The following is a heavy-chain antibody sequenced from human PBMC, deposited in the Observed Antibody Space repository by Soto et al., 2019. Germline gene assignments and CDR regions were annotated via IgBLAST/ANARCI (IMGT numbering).Heavy chain of an antibody. CDR3: ARHRPYCSGGSCYRYYFDY. J-gene: IGHJ4*02. CDR2: MSYSVST. Sequence: QLQLQESGPGLVKPSETLSLTCTVSGGSISSSTYYWGWIRQSPGRGLEWIGSMSYSVSTYYNPSRTSRVTISIDTSKNQFALRLTSVTAADTAVYYCARHRPYCSGGSCYRYYFDYWGQGTLVTVSS. D-gene: IGHD2-15*01. CDR1: GGSISSSTYY. V-gene: IGHV4-39*01.